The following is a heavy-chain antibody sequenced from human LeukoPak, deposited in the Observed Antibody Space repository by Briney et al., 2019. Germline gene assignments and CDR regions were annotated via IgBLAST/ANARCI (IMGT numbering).Heavy chain of an antibody. V-gene: IGHV3-7*01. CDR3: ARDPLWFGELDRDY. CDR2: IKQDGSEK. D-gene: IGHD3-10*01. Sequence: PGGSLRLSCAASEFTFSPYNMNWVRQAPGKGLEWVANIKQDGSEKYYVDSVKGRFTIPRDNAKNSLYLQMNSLRDADTAVYYCARDPLWFGELDRDYWGQGTLVTVSS. CDR1: EFTFSPYN. J-gene: IGHJ4*02.